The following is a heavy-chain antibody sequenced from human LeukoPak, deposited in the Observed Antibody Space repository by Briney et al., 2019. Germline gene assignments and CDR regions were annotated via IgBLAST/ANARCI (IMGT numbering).Heavy chain of an antibody. CDR2: ISGSGDST. CDR3: AKTRPLDSSSWPHGDY. J-gene: IGHJ4*02. CDR1: GFTFSSYA. D-gene: IGHD6-13*01. Sequence: GGSLRLSCAASGFTFSSYAMSWVRQAPGKGLEWVSAISGSGDSTYYGDSVKGRFTISRDNSKNTLYLQMNSLRAEDTAVYYCAKTRPLDSSSWPHGDYWGQGTLVTVSS. V-gene: IGHV3-23*01.